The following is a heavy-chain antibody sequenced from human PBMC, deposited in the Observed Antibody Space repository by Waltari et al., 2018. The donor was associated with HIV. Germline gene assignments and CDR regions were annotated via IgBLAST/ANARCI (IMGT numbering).Heavy chain of an antibody. J-gene: IGHJ4*02. Sequence: EVQLLESGGGLVQPGGSLRLSCAASGFTFSSYAMSWVRQAPGKGLEWVAAISSGRGSTYHADSVQGRFTVSRDNSKNTLYLQMNSLRAEDTAVYYCARDAAPNSHTPSSSDVWGQGTLVTVSS. D-gene: IGHD6-13*01. CDR3: ARDAAPNSHTPSSSDV. CDR1: GFTFSSYA. CDR2: ISSGRGST. V-gene: IGHV3-23*01.